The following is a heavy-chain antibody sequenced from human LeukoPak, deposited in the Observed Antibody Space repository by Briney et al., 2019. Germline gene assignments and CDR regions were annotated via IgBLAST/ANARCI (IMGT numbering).Heavy chain of an antibody. CDR3: ARGTITMVRGVIGRYDAFVI. Sequence: SETLSLTCTVSGGSISSGSYCWSWIRQPAGKGLEWSGRIYTSGSTNYNPSLKSRVTISEGTSKNQFSLKLSSVTAADTAVYYCARGTITMVRGVIGRYDAFVIWGQGTMVTVSS. CDR2: IYTSGST. V-gene: IGHV4-61*02. D-gene: IGHD3-10*01. J-gene: IGHJ3*02. CDR1: GGSISSGSYC.